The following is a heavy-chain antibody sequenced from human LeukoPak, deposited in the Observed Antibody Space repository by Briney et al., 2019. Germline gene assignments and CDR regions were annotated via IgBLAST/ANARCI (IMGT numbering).Heavy chain of an antibody. CDR2: ITPSYSYT. CDR3: ARHRYGSGTFYHPFGY. Sequence: GESLKISFKGSGYRFANYWISWVCQLPGISLAWVGTITPSYSYTTHRPSFQGLVNISDDQSISTSFLQWSSLKASDTAIYYCARHRYGSGTFYHPFGYWGQGTPVTVSS. V-gene: IGHV5-10-1*01. D-gene: IGHD3-10*01. CDR1: GYRFANYW. J-gene: IGHJ4*02.